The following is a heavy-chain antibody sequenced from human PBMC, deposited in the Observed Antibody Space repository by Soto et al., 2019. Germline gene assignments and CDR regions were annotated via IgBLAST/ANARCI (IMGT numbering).Heavy chain of an antibody. Sequence: EVQLLESGGGLIQPGGSLRLSCEASGFTFSNYGMTWVRLAPGKGLEWVSTISGSGGRTFYADPVKGRFTISRDNSKNTLYLQMNSLSAEDKAVYYCAKEMIASTLADFFDYWGQGTVVTVSS. D-gene: IGHD2-21*01. CDR3: AKEMIASTLADFFDY. CDR1: GFTFSNYG. J-gene: IGHJ4*02. CDR2: ISGSGGRT. V-gene: IGHV3-23*01.